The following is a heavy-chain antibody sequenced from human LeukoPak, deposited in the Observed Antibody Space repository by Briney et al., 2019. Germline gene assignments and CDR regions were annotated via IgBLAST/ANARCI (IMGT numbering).Heavy chain of an antibody. CDR2: IYYSGTT. D-gene: IGHD3-22*01. V-gene: IGHV4-30-4*08. J-gene: IGHJ4*02. Sequence: PSQTLSLTCTVSGGSISSGDYYWSWIRQPPGKGLEWIGYIYYSGTTYYNPSLKSRVTISIDKSKNQFSLNLSSVTVADTAVYYCAREITTASRLDYWGQGTLVTVSS. CDR3: AREITTASRLDY. CDR1: GGSISSGDYY.